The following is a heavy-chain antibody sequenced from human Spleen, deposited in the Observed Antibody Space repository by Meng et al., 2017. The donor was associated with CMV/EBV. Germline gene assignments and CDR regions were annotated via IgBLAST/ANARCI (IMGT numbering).Heavy chain of an antibody. CDR2: ISPYTGAP. V-gene: IGHV1-18*01. CDR3: ARGGYQQLSRRWWFDP. Sequence: YRFSTSRIPWVPQAPGQGLEWMGWISPYTGAPQYARQSQGSVTMTTDTSSTTAYMELKSLRSDDTAVYYCARGGYQQLSRRWWFDPWGQGTLVTVSS. D-gene: IGHD2-2*01. J-gene: IGHJ5*02. CDR1: YRFSTSR.